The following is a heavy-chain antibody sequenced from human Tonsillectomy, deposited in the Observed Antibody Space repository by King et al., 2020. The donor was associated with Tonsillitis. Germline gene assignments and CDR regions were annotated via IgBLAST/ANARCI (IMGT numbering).Heavy chain of an antibody. D-gene: IGHD4-11*01. Sequence: VQLVESGGGLVQPGGSLRLSCAASGFTFSSFAMNWVRQAPGKGLEWVSAISGSGGSTYYADSVKGRFTISRDNSKNTLYLQMNSLRGEDTAVYYCAKGYSNRFSVYYYYDMDVWGQGTTVTVSS. J-gene: IGHJ6*02. V-gene: IGHV3-23*04. CDR2: ISGSGGST. CDR3: AKGYSNRFSVYYYYDMDV. CDR1: GFTFSSFA.